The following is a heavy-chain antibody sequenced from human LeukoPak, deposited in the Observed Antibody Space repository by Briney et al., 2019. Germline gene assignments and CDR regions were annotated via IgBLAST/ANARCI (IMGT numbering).Heavy chain of an antibody. CDR1: GYSFIDYY. D-gene: IGHD3-22*01. CDR2: IDPHSGGT. J-gene: IGHJ3*02. V-gene: IGHV1-2*02. Sequence: EASVKVSCKTSGYSFIDYYMHWVRQAPGQGLEWMGWIDPHSGGTNYAQKFQGRVTMTRDTSIYTAYMELSRLRPDDTAVYYYAREYYDTSGRKYGFDIWGQGTMVTVSS. CDR3: AREYYDTSGRKYGFDI.